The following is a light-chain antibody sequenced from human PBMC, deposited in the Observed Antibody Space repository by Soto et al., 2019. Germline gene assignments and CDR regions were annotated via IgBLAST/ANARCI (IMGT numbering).Light chain of an antibody. CDR3: QQYGSSSYT. CDR2: AAS. V-gene: IGKV3-20*01. J-gene: IGKJ2*01. Sequence: EIVLTQSPGTLSLSPGERATLSCRASQSISRSYLAWYQQKPGQAPRLLIYAASSRATGIPDRFSGSGSGTDFTLTISRLEPEDFAVYYCQQYGSSSYTFGQGTQLEIK. CDR1: QSISRSY.